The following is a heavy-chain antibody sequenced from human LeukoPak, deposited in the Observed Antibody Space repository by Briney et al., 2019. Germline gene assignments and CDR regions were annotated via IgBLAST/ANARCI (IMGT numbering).Heavy chain of an antibody. CDR3: ARALLRYFDWLLYPYYYYGMEV. D-gene: IGHD3-9*01. V-gene: IGHV1-69*06. J-gene: IGHJ6*04. CDR1: GDTFSSYA. Sequence: SVKVSCKPSGDTFSSYATSSVRQAPGQRLECMGEIIPIFGAANYAQKFQGRVTITADKSTSTAYMELRRLRSEDTAVYYCARALLRYFDWLLYPYYYYGMEVWGKGTTVTVAS. CDR2: IIPIFGAA.